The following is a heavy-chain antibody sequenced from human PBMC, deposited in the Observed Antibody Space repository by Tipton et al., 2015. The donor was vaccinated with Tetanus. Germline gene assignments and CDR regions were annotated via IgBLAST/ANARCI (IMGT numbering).Heavy chain of an antibody. D-gene: IGHD4-17*01. CDR3: ARPADYGDYAHFDY. CDR2: INPNSGGT. V-gene: IGHV1-2*06. J-gene: IGHJ4*02. CDR1: GGTFSSYA. Sequence: QLVQSGAEVKKPGSSVKVSCKASGGTFSSYAISWVRQAPGQGLEWMGRINPNSGGTNYAQKFQGRVTMTRDTSISTAYMELSRLRSDDTAVYYCARPADYGDYAHFDYWGQGTLVTVSS.